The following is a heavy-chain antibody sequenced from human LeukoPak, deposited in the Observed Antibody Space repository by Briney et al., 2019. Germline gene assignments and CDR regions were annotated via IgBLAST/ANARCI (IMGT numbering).Heavy chain of an antibody. J-gene: IGHJ4*02. CDR1: GGSFSGDY. CDR2: INHSGST. D-gene: IGHD3-10*01. V-gene: IGHV4-34*01. CDR3: ARASRSYYGSGSYYRPPYFDY. Sequence: SETLSLTCAVYGGSFSGDYWSWIRQPPGKGLEWIGEINHSGSTNYNPSLKSRVTISVDTSKNQFSLQLSSVPAADTAVYYCARASRSYYGSGSYYRPPYFDYWGQGTLVTVSS.